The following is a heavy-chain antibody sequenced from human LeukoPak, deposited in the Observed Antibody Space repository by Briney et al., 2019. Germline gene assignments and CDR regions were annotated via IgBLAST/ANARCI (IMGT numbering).Heavy chain of an antibody. Sequence: PGGSLRLSCAASGFTFSSYVMSWVRQAPGKGLEWVSSISNSGGSTYYADSVKGRFTISRDNSKNTLYLQMNSLRAEDTAVYYCARDQEGFNYWGQGTLVTVSS. CDR1: GFTFSSYV. J-gene: IGHJ4*02. CDR3: ARDQEGFNY. CDR2: ISNSGGST. V-gene: IGHV3-23*01.